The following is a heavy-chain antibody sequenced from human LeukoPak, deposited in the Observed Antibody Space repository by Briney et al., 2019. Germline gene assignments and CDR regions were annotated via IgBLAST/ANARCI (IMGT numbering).Heavy chain of an antibody. CDR3: ARIVSSTWYWYFDY. J-gene: IGHJ4*02. Sequence: ESGPALVKPTQTLTLTCTFSGFSLSTSGMCVSWIRQSPGKALEWLARIDWDDDKYYSTSLKTRLTISKDTSKNQVVLTMTNMDPGDTSTYYCARIVSSTWYWYFDYWGQGTPVTVSS. CDR2: IDWDDDK. D-gene: IGHD6-13*01. V-gene: IGHV2-70*11. CDR1: GFSLSTSGMC.